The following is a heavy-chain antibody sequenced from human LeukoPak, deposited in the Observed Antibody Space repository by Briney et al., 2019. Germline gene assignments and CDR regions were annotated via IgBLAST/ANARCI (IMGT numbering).Heavy chain of an antibody. V-gene: IGHV3-15*07. Sequence: GGSLRLSCAASGFTFSSHVMNWVRQAPGKGLEWVGRIRSNSDGGTIDYAAPVKGRFTLSRDDSKTTLYLQMNSLQTEDTAVYYCATDFYDTTWGQGTLVTVSS. D-gene: IGHD3-22*01. J-gene: IGHJ5*02. CDR3: ATDFYDTT. CDR1: GFTFSSHV. CDR2: IRSNSDGGTI.